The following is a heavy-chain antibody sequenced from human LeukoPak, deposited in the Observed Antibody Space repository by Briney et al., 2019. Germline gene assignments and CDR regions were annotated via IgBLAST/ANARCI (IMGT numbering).Heavy chain of an antibody. CDR3: ARDSEQLLVDALLKY. V-gene: IGHV3-21*01. D-gene: IGHD6-19*01. Sequence: GGSLRLSCAASGFTFSSYSMNWVRQAPGKGLEWVSSISSSSSYIYYADSVKGRFTISRDNAKNSLYLQMNSLRAEDTAVYYCARDSEQLLVDALLKYWGQGTLVTVSS. CDR1: GFTFSSYS. CDR2: ISSSSSYI. J-gene: IGHJ4*02.